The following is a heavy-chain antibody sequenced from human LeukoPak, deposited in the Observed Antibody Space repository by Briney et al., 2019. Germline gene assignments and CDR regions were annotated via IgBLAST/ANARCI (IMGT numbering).Heavy chain of an antibody. J-gene: IGHJ6*03. CDR2: ISAYNGNT. V-gene: IGHV1-18*01. Sequence: ASVKVSCKASGYTFTSYGISWVLQAPGQGLEWMGWISAYNGNTNYAQRLQGRVTMTTDTSTSTAYMELRSLRSDDTAVYYCAKPPRTGYYYYYYMDVWGKGTTVTVSS. D-gene: IGHD1-1*01. CDR3: AKPPRTGYYYYYYMDV. CDR1: GYTFTSYG.